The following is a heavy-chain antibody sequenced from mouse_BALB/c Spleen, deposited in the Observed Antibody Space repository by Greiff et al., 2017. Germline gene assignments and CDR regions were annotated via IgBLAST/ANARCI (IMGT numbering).Heavy chain of an antibody. V-gene: IGHV5-17*02. CDR3: AREGNPYYFDY. CDR2: ISSGSSTI. CDR1: GFTFSSFG. D-gene: IGHD2-1*01. Sequence: EVQLQESGGGLVQPGGSRKLSCAASGFTFSSFGMHWVRQAPEKGLEWVAYISSGSSTIYYADTVKGRFTISRDNPKNTLFLQMTSLRSEDTAMYYCAREGNPYYFDYWGQGTTLTVSS. J-gene: IGHJ2*01.